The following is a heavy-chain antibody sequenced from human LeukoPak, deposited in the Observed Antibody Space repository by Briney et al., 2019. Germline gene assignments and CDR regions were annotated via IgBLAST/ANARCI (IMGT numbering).Heavy chain of an antibody. J-gene: IGHJ5*02. Sequence: SGPTLVKPTQTLTLTCTFSGFSHSTSGVGVGWIRQPPGKALEWLALIYWNDDKRYSPSLKSRLTISKDTSKNQVVLTMTNMHPVDTATYYCARSYSYYDYFNNWFDPWDQGTLVSVSS. CDR3: ARSYSYYDYFNNWFDP. V-gene: IGHV2-5*01. D-gene: IGHD5-12*01. CDR1: GFSHSTSGVG. CDR2: IYWNDDK.